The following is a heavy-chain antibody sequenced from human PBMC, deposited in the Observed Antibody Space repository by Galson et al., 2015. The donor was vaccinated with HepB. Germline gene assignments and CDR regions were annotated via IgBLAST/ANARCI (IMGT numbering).Heavy chain of an antibody. Sequence: SLRLSCAASGFTFSSYAMHWVRQAPGKGLEWVAVISYDGSNKYYADSVKGRFTISRDNSKNTLYLQMNSLRAEDTAVYYCAREVGLAARDTLDYWGQGTLVTVSS. CDR3: AREVGLAARDTLDY. CDR2: ISYDGSNK. J-gene: IGHJ4*02. D-gene: IGHD6-6*01. V-gene: IGHV3-30-3*01. CDR1: GFTFSSYA.